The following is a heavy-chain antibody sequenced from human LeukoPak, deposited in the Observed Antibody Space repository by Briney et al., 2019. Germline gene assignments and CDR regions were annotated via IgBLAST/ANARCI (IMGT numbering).Heavy chain of an antibody. Sequence: SETLSLTCTVSGGSISSYYWSWIRQPPGKGLEWIGYIYCSGSTNYNPSLTSRVTISVDTSKNQFSLKLSSVTAADTAVYYCARDSWNYFDYWGQGTLVTVSS. CDR1: GGSISSYY. V-gene: IGHV4-59*01. D-gene: IGHD1-1*01. CDR3: ARDSWNYFDY. J-gene: IGHJ4*02. CDR2: IYCSGST.